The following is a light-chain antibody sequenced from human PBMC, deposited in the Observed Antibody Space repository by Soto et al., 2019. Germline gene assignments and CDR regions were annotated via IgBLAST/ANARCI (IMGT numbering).Light chain of an antibody. V-gene: IGKV3-20*01. CDR1: QRVGIN. Sequence: EIVMTQSPATLSVSPGETATLSCRASQRVGINLAWYQQKPGQAPRLLIYGASSRATGIPDRFSGSGSGTDFTLTISRLEPEDFAVYYCQQYGSSPLKTFGQGTKVDIK. CDR3: QQYGSSPLKT. CDR2: GAS. J-gene: IGKJ1*01.